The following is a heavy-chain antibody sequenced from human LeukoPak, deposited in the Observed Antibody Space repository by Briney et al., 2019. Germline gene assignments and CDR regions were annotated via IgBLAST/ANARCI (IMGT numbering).Heavy chain of an antibody. CDR3: ASGGYYDSSGYSIY. Sequence: ASVTVSCKASGYTFTIYYMHWVRQAPGQGREWMGLINPSGGSTSYAQKFQGRVTITRDTTTSTVYMALSSLRSEDTAVYYCASGGYYDSSGYSIYWGQGTLVTVSS. J-gene: IGHJ4*02. CDR2: INPSGGST. D-gene: IGHD3-22*01. CDR1: GYTFTIYY. V-gene: IGHV1-46*01.